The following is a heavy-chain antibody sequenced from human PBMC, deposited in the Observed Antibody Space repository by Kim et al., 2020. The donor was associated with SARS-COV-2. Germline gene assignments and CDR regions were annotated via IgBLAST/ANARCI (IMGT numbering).Heavy chain of an antibody. CDR1: GFTFSSYS. Sequence: GGSLRLSCAASGFTFSSYSMNWVRQAPGKGLEWVSSISSSSSYIYYADSVKGRFTISRDNAKNSLYLQMNSLRAEDTAVYYCARTSGSHWGLDYWGQGTLVTVSS. J-gene: IGHJ4*02. CDR3: ARTSGSHWGLDY. D-gene: IGHD1-26*01. V-gene: IGHV3-21*01. CDR2: ISSSSSYI.